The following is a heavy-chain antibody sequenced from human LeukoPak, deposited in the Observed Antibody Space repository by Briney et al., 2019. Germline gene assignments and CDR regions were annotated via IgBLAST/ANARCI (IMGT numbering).Heavy chain of an antibody. CDR2: SSSSSSYI. CDR3: AREGGYDSFYYYMDV. D-gene: IGHD5-12*01. Sequence: GGSLRLSCAASGFTFSSYSMNWVRQAPGKGLEWVSSSSSSSSYIYYADSVKGRFTISRDNAKNSLYLQMNSLRAEDTAVYYCAREGGYDSFYYYMDVWGKGTTVTVSS. V-gene: IGHV3-21*01. J-gene: IGHJ6*03. CDR1: GFTFSSYS.